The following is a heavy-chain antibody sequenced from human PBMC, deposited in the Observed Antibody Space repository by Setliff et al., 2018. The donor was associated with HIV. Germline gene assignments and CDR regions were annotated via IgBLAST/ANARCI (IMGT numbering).Heavy chain of an antibody. D-gene: IGHD3-16*01. V-gene: IGHV4-61*09. CDR1: GDSISSGSYY. J-gene: IGHJ5*02. CDR2: IHTTGST. Sequence: SETLSLTCSVSGDSISSGSYYWSWIRLPAGKGLEWIGQIHTTGSTNYNPSLKRRVTISIDTSKNQFSLKLNSVTATDTAVYYCAKRTFGSGRFDPWGQGTLVTAPQ. CDR3: AKRTFGSGRFDP.